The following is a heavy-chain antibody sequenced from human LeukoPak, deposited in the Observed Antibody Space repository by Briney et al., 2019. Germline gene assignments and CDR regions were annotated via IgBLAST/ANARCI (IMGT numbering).Heavy chain of an antibody. D-gene: IGHD2-2*01. CDR3: ARDVGYCSSTSCYLGDDAFDI. V-gene: IGHV1-18*01. CDR2: ISAYNGNT. CDR1: GYTFTSYG. Sequence: GASVKVSCKASGYTFTSYGISWVRQAPGQGLEWMGWISAYNGNTNYAQKLQGRVTMTTDTSTSTAYMELRSLRSDDTAVYYCARDVGYCSSTSCYLGDDAFDIWGRGTMVTVSS. J-gene: IGHJ3*02.